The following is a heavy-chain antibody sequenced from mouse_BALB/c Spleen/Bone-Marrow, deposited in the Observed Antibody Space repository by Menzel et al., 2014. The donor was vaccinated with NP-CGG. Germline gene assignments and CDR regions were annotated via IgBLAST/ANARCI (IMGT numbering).Heavy chain of an antibody. CDR2: IDPANGNT. J-gene: IGHJ3*01. V-gene: IGHV14-3*02. CDR1: GFNIKDTY. Sequence: EVQLQQSGAELVKPGASVKLSCTASGFNIKDTYMHWVKQRPGQGLEWIGRIDPANGNTKYDPKFQGKATITADTSSNTAYLQLSSLTSEDTAVYYCASWDAWFAYWGQGTLVTVSA. CDR3: ASWDAWFAY. D-gene: IGHD4-1*01.